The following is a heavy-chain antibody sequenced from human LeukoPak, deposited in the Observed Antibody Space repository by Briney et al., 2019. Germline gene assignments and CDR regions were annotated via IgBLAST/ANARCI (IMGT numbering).Heavy chain of an antibody. J-gene: IGHJ5*02. CDR2: MNPNSGNT. Sequence: GASVKVSCKASGYTFTSYDINWVRQATGQGLEWMGWMNPNSGNTGYAQKFQGRVTMPRNTSISTAYMELSSLRSEDTAVYYCARGPGCSSTSCYNWFDPWGQGTLVTVSS. CDR3: ARGPGCSSTSCYNWFDP. D-gene: IGHD2-2*01. CDR1: GYTFTSYD. V-gene: IGHV1-8*01.